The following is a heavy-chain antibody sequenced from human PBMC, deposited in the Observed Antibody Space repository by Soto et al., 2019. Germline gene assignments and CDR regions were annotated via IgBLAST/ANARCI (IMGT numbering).Heavy chain of an antibody. J-gene: IGHJ5*02. Sequence: QVQLVESGGGVVQPGRSLRLSCAASGFTFSSYAMHWVRQAPGKGLEWVAVISYDGSNKYYADSVKGRFTISRDNSKNTLYQQMNSLRAEDTAVYYCARGADILTGDNWFDPWGQGTLVTVSS. CDR2: ISYDGSNK. D-gene: IGHD3-9*01. CDR1: GFTFSSYA. CDR3: ARGADILTGDNWFDP. V-gene: IGHV3-30-3*01.